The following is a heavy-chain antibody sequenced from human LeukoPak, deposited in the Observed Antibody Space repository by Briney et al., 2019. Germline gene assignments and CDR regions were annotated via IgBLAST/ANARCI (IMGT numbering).Heavy chain of an antibody. Sequence: GGSLRLSCAASGFTVTDNYMNWVHESSGKGLEWVSVIYGGGDTNYADSVKGRLIISRDTPKNTVYLQMNSLGAEDTAVYYCAKEGDWYYYDSSGQPIDYWGQGTLVTVSS. CDR1: GFTVTDNY. J-gene: IGHJ4*02. CDR2: IYGGGDT. CDR3: AKEGDWYYYDSSGQPIDY. V-gene: IGHV3-53*05. D-gene: IGHD3-22*01.